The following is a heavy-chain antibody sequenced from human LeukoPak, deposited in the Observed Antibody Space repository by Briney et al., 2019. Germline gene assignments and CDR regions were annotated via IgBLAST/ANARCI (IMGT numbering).Heavy chain of an antibody. CDR1: GGSISSYY. CDR3: ARVRSGSYHY. D-gene: IGHD1-26*01. Sequence: SETLSLTCTVSGGSISSYYWSWIRQPPGKGLEWIGYIYYSGSTNYNPSLKSRVTISVDTSKNQFSLKLSSVTAADTAVYYCARVRSGSYHYWGQGTLVTVSS. J-gene: IGHJ4*02. V-gene: IGHV4-59*01. CDR2: IYYSGST.